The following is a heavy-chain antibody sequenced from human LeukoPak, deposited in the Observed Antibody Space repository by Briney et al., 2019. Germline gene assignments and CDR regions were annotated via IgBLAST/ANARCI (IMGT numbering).Heavy chain of an antibody. CDR2: ISGSGSTI. V-gene: IGHV3-48*04. CDR1: GFTFSSYA. D-gene: IGHD6-13*01. CDR3: ARWSSSWYR. J-gene: IGHJ4*02. Sequence: AGGSLRLSCVASGFTFSSYAMSWVRQAPGKGLEWVSAISGSGSTIYYADSVKGRFTISRDNAKNSLYLQMSSLRAEDTAVYYCARWSSSWYRWGQGTLVTVSS.